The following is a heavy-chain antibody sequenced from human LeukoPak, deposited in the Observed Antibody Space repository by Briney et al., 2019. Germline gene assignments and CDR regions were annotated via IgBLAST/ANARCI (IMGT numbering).Heavy chain of an antibody. V-gene: IGHV3-74*01. CDR1: GFTFSSYA. Sequence: GGSLRLSCAASGFTFSSYAMHWVRQAPGKGLVWVSRINSDGSSTSYADSVKGRFTISRDNAKNTLYLQMNSLRAEDTAVYYCASVPVGADPVDYWGQGTLVTVSS. J-gene: IGHJ4*02. D-gene: IGHD1-26*01. CDR2: INSDGSST. CDR3: ASVPVGADPVDY.